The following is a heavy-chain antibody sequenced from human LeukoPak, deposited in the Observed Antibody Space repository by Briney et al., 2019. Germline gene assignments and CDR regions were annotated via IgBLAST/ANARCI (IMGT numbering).Heavy chain of an antibody. Sequence: GGSLRLSCAASGFTFNNYAMTWVRQAPGKGLEWVALVKGDGRTTIYADSVKGRFTISRDNAKNTLYLQMNSLRADDSGVYYCATGHSYGYDYWGQGVLVTVSS. CDR1: GFTFNNYA. CDR3: ATGHSYGYDY. CDR2: VKGDGRTT. V-gene: IGHV3-74*01. J-gene: IGHJ4*02. D-gene: IGHD5-18*01.